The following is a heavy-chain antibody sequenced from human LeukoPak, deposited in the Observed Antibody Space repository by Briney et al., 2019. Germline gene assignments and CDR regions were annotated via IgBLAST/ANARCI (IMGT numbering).Heavy chain of an antibody. J-gene: IGHJ4*02. CDR2: ISANNNNT. V-gene: IGHV1-18*01. CDR3: ARALYHTFDY. Sequence: GASVKVSCKASGHTFSRSYMHWVRQAPGQGLEWMGWISANNNNTDNVQKLQGRVTMTTDTSTSTAYMELRSLRSDDTAVYYCARALYHTFDYWGQGTLVTVSS. D-gene: IGHD2-2*01. CDR1: GHTFSRSY.